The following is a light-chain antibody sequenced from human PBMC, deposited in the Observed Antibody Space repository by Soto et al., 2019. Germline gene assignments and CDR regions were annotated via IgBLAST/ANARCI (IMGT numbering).Light chain of an antibody. CDR2: AAS. V-gene: IGKV1-9*01. J-gene: IGKJ3*01. Sequence: DIQLTQSPSFLSASVGDRVTITCRASQGVSSYLAWYQQRPGKAPKLLIFAASTLQSGVPSRFSGSGSGTDFTLTITSLQPEDFATYYCQQVNSFPFTFGPGTKVDIK. CDR1: QGVSSY. CDR3: QQVNSFPFT.